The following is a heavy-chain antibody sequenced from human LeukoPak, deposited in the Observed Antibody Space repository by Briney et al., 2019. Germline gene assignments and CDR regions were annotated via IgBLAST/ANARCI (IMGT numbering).Heavy chain of an antibody. Sequence: ASVTVSFTSSAYTFTIYGISWVRQAHGQGLEWMGWISAYNGKTNYAQKLQGRVTMTTDTSTSTAYMELRSLRSDDTAVYYCARLGYYDFWSGYIAYYYYYMDVWGKGTTVTVSS. CDR3: ARLGYYDFWSGYIAYYYYYMDV. CDR1: AYTFTIYG. CDR2: ISAYNGKT. J-gene: IGHJ6*03. D-gene: IGHD3-3*01. V-gene: IGHV1-18*01.